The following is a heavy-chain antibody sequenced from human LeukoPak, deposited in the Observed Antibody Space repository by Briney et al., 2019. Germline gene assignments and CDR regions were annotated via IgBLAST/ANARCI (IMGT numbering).Heavy chain of an antibody. D-gene: IGHD3-10*01. V-gene: IGHV4-30-2*01. CDR2: IYHSGST. CDR3: ARAGGSGTPIDWFDP. CDR1: GGSIISGGYS. J-gene: IGHJ5*02. Sequence: SPTLSLTCSVSGGSIISGGYSRSWIRPPPGKGLERIGYIYHSGSTYYNPSLKSRVTISVDRSKNQFSLKLSSVTAADTAVYYCARAGGSGTPIDWFDPWGQGTLVTVSS.